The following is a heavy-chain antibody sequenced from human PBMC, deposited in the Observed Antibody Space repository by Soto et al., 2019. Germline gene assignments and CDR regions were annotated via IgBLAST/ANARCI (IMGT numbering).Heavy chain of an antibody. CDR1: GFTFRNYG. J-gene: IGHJ5*02. V-gene: IGHV3-33*08. D-gene: IGHD2-8*01. Sequence: PGGSLRLSCAASGFTFRNYGMHWVRQAPGKGLEWVAIIWYDGSNKYYADSVKGRFTISRDNSKNALFLQMNSLRVDDTAVYYCARDGDTTNHFSWFDPWGQGTLVTVSS. CDR3: ARDGDTTNHFSWFDP. CDR2: IWYDGSNK.